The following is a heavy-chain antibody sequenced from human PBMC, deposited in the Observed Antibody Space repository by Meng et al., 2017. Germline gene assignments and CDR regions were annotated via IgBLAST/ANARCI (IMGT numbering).Heavy chain of an antibody. D-gene: IGHD2-8*02. J-gene: IGHJ4*02. Sequence: QIQLQQAGPGLVKPSQTLSLPFATSGDSVASNSAAWNWIRHSPSRGLEWLGRTYYRSKWYNDYAVSVKSRITINPDTSKNQFSLQLNSVTPEDTAVYYCARGVVYAISYFDYWGQGTLVTVS. CDR1: GDSVASNSAA. CDR2: TYYRSKWYN. CDR3: ARGVVYAISYFDY. V-gene: IGHV6-1*01.